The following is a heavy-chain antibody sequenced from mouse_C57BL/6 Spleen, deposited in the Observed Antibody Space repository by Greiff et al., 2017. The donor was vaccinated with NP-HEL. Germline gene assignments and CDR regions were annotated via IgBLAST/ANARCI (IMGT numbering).Heavy chain of an antibody. J-gene: IGHJ3*01. CDR2: IDPSDSYT. CDR3: ARGGSSAWFAY. D-gene: IGHD1-1*01. Sequence: QVQLQQPGAELVKPGASVKLSCKASGYTFTSYWMQWVKQRPGQGLEWIGEIDPSDSYTNYNQKFKGKATLTVDTSSSTAYMQLSSLTSEDSADYYGARGGSSAWFAYWGQGTLVTVSA. CDR1: GYTFTSYW. V-gene: IGHV1-50*01.